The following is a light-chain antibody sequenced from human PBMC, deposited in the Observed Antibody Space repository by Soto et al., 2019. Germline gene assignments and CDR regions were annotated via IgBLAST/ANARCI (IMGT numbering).Light chain of an antibody. CDR1: QSISNY. CDR2: GAS. J-gene: IGKJ5*01. V-gene: IGKV3-20*01. CDR3: QQYGSSAPIT. Sequence: EIVLTQSPGTLSLSPGERAALSCRASQSISNYLAWYQQKPGQAPRLLIYGASTRATGIPARFSGSGSGTDFTLTISRLEPEDFALYFCQQYGSSAPITFGQGTRLEIK.